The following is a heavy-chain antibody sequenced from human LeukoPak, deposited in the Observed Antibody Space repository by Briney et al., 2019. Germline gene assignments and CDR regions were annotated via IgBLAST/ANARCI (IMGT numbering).Heavy chain of an antibody. Sequence: ESGPTLVKPTQTLTLTYTFSGFSLSTSGVGVGWIRQPPGKALEWLALIYWGDDKRYSPSLKSRLTITKKISKNQVVLTMTNMDPVDTATYYCAHSKAAAGITMVRGVIGGYYFDYWGQGTLVTVSS. D-gene: IGHD3-10*01. J-gene: IGHJ4*02. V-gene: IGHV2-5*02. CDR1: GFSLSTSGVG. CDR2: IYWGDDK. CDR3: AHSKAAAGITMVRGVIGGYYFDY.